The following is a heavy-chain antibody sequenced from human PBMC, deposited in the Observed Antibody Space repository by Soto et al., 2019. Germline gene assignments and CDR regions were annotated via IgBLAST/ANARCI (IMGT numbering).Heavy chain of an antibody. V-gene: IGHV1-69*12. Sequence: QVQLVQSGAEVKKPGSSVKVSCKASAGTFSSYVISWVRQAPDQGLAWMGGISPIFGTPNYEQKFQGRVTITADESTSTAYMELSSLRSEDTAVYYCARVVVAVAATGYYYHYGMDVWGQGTTVTVSS. CDR1: AGTFSSYV. CDR3: ARVVVAVAATGYYYHYGMDV. D-gene: IGHD2-15*01. J-gene: IGHJ6*02. CDR2: ISPIFGTP.